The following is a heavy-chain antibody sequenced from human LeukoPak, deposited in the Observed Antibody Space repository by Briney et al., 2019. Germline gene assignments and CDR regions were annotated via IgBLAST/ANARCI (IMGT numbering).Heavy chain of an antibody. CDR3: AIPYKRVGATFDY. CDR2: ISGGGDTT. J-gene: IGHJ4*02. Sequence: GGSLRLSCAASGFTFSSYEMTWVRQAPGKGLEWVSYISGGGDTTYYADSVKGRFTISRDNAQNSLYLQTTGLTADDTAIYYCAIPYKRVGATFDYWGQGTLVTVSS. CDR1: GFTFSSYE. V-gene: IGHV3-48*03. D-gene: IGHD1-26*01.